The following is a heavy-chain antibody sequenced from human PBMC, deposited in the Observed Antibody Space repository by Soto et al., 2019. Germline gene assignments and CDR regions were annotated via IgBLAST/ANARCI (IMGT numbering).Heavy chain of an antibody. J-gene: IGHJ5*02. CDR1: GFTFSSYE. CDR3: ANSKYSSGWYWFDP. Sequence: GGSLRLSCAASGFTFSSYEMNWVRQAPGKGLEWVSYISSSGSTIYYADSVKGRFTISRDNAKNSLYLQMNSLRAEDTAVYYCANSKYSSGWYWFDPSGQRTLVTLSS. D-gene: IGHD6-19*01. CDR2: ISSSGSTI. V-gene: IGHV3-48*03.